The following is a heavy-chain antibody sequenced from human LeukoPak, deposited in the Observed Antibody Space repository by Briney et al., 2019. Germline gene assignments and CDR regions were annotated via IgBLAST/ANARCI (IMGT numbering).Heavy chain of an antibody. V-gene: IGHV1-2*06. CDR2: INPNSGGT. CDR1: GYTFTGYY. CDR3: ARARITYYYDSSGYYSLFH. J-gene: IGHJ4*02. Sequence: GASVKVSCKVSGYTFTGYYMHWVRQAPGQGLEWMGRINPNSGGTNYAQKFQGRVTMTRDTSISTAYVELSRLRSDDTAVYYCARARITYYYDSSGYYSLFHWGQGTLVTVSS. D-gene: IGHD3-22*01.